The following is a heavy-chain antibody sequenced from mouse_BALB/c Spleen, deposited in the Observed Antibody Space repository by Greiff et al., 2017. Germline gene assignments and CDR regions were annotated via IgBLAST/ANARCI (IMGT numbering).Heavy chain of an antibody. D-gene: IGHD2-10*02. V-gene: IGHV5-9-4*01. CDR3: ARDGGYGNYEGAMDY. CDR1: GFTFSSYA. CDR2: ISSGGSYT. Sequence: EVMLVESGGGLVKPGGSLKLSCAASGFTFSSYAMSWVRQSPEKRLEWVAEISSGGSYTYYPDTVTGRFTISRDNAKNTLYLEMSSLRSEDTAMYYCARDGGYGNYEGAMDYWGQGTSVTVSS. J-gene: IGHJ4*01.